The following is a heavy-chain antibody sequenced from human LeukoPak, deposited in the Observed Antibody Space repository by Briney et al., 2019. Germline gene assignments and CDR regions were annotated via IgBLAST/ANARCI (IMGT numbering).Heavy chain of an antibody. J-gene: IGHJ3*02. V-gene: IGHV1-8*01. CDR1: GYTFTSYD. CDR3: ARFSSSWYEDDAFDI. D-gene: IGHD6-13*01. CDR2: MNPNSGNT. Sequence: ASVKVSCKASGYTFTSYDINWVRQATGQGLEWMGWMNPNSGNTGYAQKFQGRVTMTRDTSISTAYMELSSLRSDDTAVYYCARFSSSWYEDDAFDIWGQGTMVTVSS.